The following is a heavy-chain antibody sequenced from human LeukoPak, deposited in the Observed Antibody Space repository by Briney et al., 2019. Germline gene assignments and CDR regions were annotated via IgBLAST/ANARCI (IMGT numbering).Heavy chain of an antibody. CDR1: GFTLSTNA. J-gene: IGHJ4*02. D-gene: IGHD3-9*01. V-gene: IGHV3-23*01. Sequence: PGGSLRLSCLTSGFTLSTNAMSWVRQTPGKGLEWISGISGSGASTYYADSVKGRFTISRDNAKNSLYLQMNSLRAEDTAVYYCARDADGTTIFGGGQGTLVTVSS. CDR3: ARDADGTTIFG. CDR2: ISGSGAST.